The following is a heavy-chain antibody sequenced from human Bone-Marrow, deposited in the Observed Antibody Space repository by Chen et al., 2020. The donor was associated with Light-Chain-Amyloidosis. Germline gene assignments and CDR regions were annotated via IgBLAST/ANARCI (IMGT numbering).Heavy chain of an antibody. Sequence: QITLKESGPTLVKPTQTLTLTCTFSGLSLSTSGVGVGWSRQPPGKALEWLALIYWDDDKRYSPSLKSRLTGAEDASKNQVVLIMTNMDPGDTATYYCAHRLKVQGVIGFDYWGQGTLVTVSS. CDR2: IYWDDDK. CDR1: GLSLSTSGVG. V-gene: IGHV2-5*02. CDR3: AHRLKVQGVIGFDY. J-gene: IGHJ4*02. D-gene: IGHD3-10*01.